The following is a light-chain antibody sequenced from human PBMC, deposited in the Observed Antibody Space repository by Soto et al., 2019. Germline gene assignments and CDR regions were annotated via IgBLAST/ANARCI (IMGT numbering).Light chain of an antibody. Sequence: DIQMTQSPSYLSASVGDRVTITCRASQSISSYLNWYQQKPGKAPKLLIYAASSLQSGVPSRFSGSGSGTDFTLTISSLQPEDFATYYCQQSYSTPRTVGQGNKVDIK. CDR1: QSISSY. CDR2: AAS. J-gene: IGKJ1*01. CDR3: QQSYSTPRT. V-gene: IGKV1-39*01.